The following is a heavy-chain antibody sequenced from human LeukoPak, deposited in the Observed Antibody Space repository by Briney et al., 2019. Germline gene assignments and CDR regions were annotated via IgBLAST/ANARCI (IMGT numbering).Heavy chain of an antibody. CDR3: VREGRVSGYDFDC. V-gene: IGHV3-74*03. CDR1: GFTFSSYW. J-gene: IGHJ4*02. D-gene: IGHD5-12*01. CDR2: INSDGNSI. Sequence: GGSLRLSCAASGFTFSSYWMHWVRQAPGKGLMWVSRINSDGNSITYADSVKGRFTISRDNAKNTLYLQMNSLRVEDTAVYYCVREGRVSGYDFDCWGQGTLVTVSS.